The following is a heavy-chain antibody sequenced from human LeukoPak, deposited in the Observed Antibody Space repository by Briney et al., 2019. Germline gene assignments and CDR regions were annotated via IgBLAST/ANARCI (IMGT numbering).Heavy chain of an antibody. CDR1: GYTFTAYY. J-gene: IGHJ4*02. V-gene: IGHV1-2*02. CDR3: ARDRTLKRWMQFPLGY. CDR2: MNANSGDT. Sequence: ASVKVSCKASGYTFTAYYMHWVRQAPGQGLERVGWMNANSGDTNYAQNFQGRVTMARDTSISTAYMELTRLISDDTAVYYCARDRTLKRWMQFPLGYWGQGTLVTVSP. D-gene: IGHD5-24*01.